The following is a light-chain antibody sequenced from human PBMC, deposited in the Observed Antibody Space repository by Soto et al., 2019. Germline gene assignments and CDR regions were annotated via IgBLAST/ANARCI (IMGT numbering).Light chain of an antibody. CDR1: QSVNNNY. CDR3: QQYGSSPRT. Sequence: EIVLTQSPGILSSSPGERATLSCRASQSVNNNYLAWYQQRPGQVPRLLIYGASTRAPGVPDRFSGSASGTDFTLTISGLEPEDFAVFYCQQYGSSPRTFGHGTTVEMK. CDR2: GAS. J-gene: IGKJ1*01. V-gene: IGKV3-20*01.